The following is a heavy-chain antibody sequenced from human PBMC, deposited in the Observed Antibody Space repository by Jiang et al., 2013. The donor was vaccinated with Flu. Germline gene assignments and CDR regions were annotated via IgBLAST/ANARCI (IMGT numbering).Heavy chain of an antibody. J-gene: IGHJ3*02. CDR3: ARVRAGPLDAFDI. CDR2: IDWDDDT. Sequence: KPTQTLTLTCTVSGISLTTSGMCVSWIRQAPGKALEWLARIDWDDDTYSRASLETRLTISRDTSKNQVVLTMANMDPVDTATYYCARVRAGPLDAFDIWGQGTMVTV. V-gene: IGHV2-70*11. CDR1: GISLTTSGMC.